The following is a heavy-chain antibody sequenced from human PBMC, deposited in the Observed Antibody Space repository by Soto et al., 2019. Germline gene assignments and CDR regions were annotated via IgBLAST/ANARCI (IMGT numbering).Heavy chain of an antibody. CDR3: ARFTSMVLGGMDV. J-gene: IGHJ6*02. V-gene: IGHV4-61*01. CDR1: GGSVSSGSYY. D-gene: IGHD2-8*02. CDR2: IYYSGST. Sequence: QVQLQESGPGLVKPSETLSLTCTVSGGSVSSGSYYWSWIRQPPGKGLEWIGYIYYSGSTNYNPSLKSRVTISVDTSKNQFSLKLSSVTAADTAVYYCARFTSMVLGGMDVWGQGTTVTVSS.